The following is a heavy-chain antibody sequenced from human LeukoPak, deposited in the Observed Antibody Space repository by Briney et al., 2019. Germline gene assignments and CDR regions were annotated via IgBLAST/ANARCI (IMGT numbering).Heavy chain of an antibody. CDR2: IYYSGST. Sequence: PSETLSLTCTVSGDSISSYYWNWFRQPPGKGMEWIGYIYYSGSTNCNPSLKSRVTISIDTSKNQFSPMLRSVTAADTAVYYCAREVPIVRGLRWDYWGQGTLVTVSS. J-gene: IGHJ4*02. CDR1: GDSISSYY. V-gene: IGHV4-59*01. D-gene: IGHD3-10*01. CDR3: AREVPIVRGLRWDY.